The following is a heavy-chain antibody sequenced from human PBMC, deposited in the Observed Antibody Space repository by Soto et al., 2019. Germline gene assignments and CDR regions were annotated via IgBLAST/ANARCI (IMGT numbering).Heavy chain of an antibody. CDR1: GFTFSSYD. V-gene: IGHV3-13*01. CDR2: IGTAGDT. J-gene: IGHJ4*02. D-gene: IGHD4-17*01. Sequence: EVQLVESGGGLVQPGGSLRLSCAASGFTFSSYDMHWVRQATGKGLEWVSAIGTAGDTYYPGSVKGRFTISRDNSKNTLYLQMNSLRAEDTAVYYCANPFYGDPGYWGQGTLVTVSS. CDR3: ANPFYGDPGY.